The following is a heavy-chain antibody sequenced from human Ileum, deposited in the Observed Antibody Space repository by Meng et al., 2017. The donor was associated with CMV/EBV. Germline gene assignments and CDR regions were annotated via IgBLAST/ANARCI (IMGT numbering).Heavy chain of an antibody. V-gene: IGHV4-4*01. Sequence: VSGASISTNNWWTWVRQTPGKGLEWIGRIFHSGTTDYNPSLKGRVTMSVDKSNNQFSLTVTSVTAADTAVYFCARQLSLAAAPLDYWGQGTLVTVSS. CDR2: IFHSGTT. D-gene: IGHD6-13*01. CDR1: GASISTNNW. J-gene: IGHJ4*02. CDR3: ARQLSLAAAPLDY.